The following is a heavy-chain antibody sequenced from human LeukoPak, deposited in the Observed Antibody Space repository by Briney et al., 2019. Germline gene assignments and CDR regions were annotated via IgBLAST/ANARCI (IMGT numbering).Heavy chain of an antibody. CDR1: GGTFSSYA. Sequence: GASVKVSCKASGGTFSSYAISWVRQAPGQGLEWMGGIIPIFGTANYAQKFQGRVTITADESTITAYMELSSLRSEDTAVYYCASGTRDFWSGYSPTFIDYWGQGTLVTVSS. CDR2: IIPIFGTA. J-gene: IGHJ4*02. D-gene: IGHD3-3*01. V-gene: IGHV1-69*13. CDR3: ASGTRDFWSGYSPTFIDY.